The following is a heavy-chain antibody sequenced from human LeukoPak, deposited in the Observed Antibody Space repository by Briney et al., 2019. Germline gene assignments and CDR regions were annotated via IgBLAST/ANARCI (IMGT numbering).Heavy chain of an antibody. CDR3: ATGDDYVWGTLSHGFDY. J-gene: IGHJ4*02. V-gene: IGHV1-3*01. CDR1: GYTFTSYA. D-gene: IGHD3-16*01. Sequence: GASVKVSCKASGYTFTSYAMHWVRQAPGQRLEWMGWINAGNGNTKYSQKFQGRVTMTGDTSTDTAYMELSSLRSEDTAVYYCATGDDYVWGTLSHGFDYWGQGTLVTVSS. CDR2: INAGNGNT.